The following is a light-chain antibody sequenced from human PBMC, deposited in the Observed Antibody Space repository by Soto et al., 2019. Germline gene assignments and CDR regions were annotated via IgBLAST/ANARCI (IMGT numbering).Light chain of an antibody. J-gene: IGKJ1*01. Sequence: DIQMTQSPSTLSGSVGDRVTIPCRASQSISSWLAWYQQKPGKAPKLLIYDASSLESGVPSRFSGSGSGTEFTLTISSLQPDDFATYYCQQYNGYPWTFGQGTKVDIK. CDR3: QQYNGYPWT. CDR1: QSISSW. CDR2: DAS. V-gene: IGKV1-5*01.